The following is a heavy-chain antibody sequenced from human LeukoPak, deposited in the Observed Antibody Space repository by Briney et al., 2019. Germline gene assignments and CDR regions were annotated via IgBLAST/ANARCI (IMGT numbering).Heavy chain of an antibody. CDR3: AREEMRKRDFDY. J-gene: IGHJ4*02. CDR2: IIPILGIA. Sequence: GASVKVSCKASGGTFSSYAISWVRQAPGQGLEWMGRIIPILGIANYAQKFQGRVTITADKSTSTAYMELSSLRSEDTAVYYCAREEMRKRDFDYWGQGTLVTVSS. V-gene: IGHV1-69*04. CDR1: GGTFSSYA.